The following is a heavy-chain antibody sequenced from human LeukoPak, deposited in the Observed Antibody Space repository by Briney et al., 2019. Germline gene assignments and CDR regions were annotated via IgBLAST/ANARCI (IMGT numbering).Heavy chain of an antibody. V-gene: IGHV1-2*04. J-gene: IGHJ5*02. CDR1: GYTFTGYY. CDR3: ARRLPGDLNWFDP. D-gene: IGHD7-27*01. CDR2: INPNSGGT. Sequence: ASVKVSCKASGYTFTGYYMHWVRQAPGQGLEWMGWINPNSGGTNYAQKFQGWVTMTRDTSISTAYMELSSLRSEDTAVYYCARRLPGDLNWFDPWGQGTLVTVSS.